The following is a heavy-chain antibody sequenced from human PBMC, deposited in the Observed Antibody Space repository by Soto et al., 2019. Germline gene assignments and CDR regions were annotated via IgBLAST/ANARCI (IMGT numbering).Heavy chain of an antibody. CDR2: IYYRGST. D-gene: IGHD2-2*01. J-gene: IGHJ6*03. CDR3: AGRDCSGTNCYYLDYYYMDV. V-gene: IGHV4-59*08. CDR1: GGSFSSYY. Sequence: QVQLQESGPGLVRPSETLSLTCTVSGGSFSSYYWTWIQQSPGKGLEWIGYIYYRGSTDYNPSLRGRLAISIDTSKNQFSLRLNSMTAADTAVYYCAGRDCSGTNCYYLDYYYMDVWGKGTTVTVSS.